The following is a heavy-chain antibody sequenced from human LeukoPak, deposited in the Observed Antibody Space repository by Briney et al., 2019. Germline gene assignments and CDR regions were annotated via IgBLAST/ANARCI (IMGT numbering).Heavy chain of an antibody. CDR3: ARGGSRTCSTCYSDASDI. V-gene: IGHV3-7*01. J-gene: IGHJ3*02. CDR2: INQDGSEK. D-gene: IGHD2-15*01. Sequence: TGGSLRLSCAASEFMFSEYWMNWVRQAPGKGLEWLAIINQDGSEKYSVGSVKGRFTISRDNVKNSLYLQLSSLRAEDTAVYYCARGGSRTCSTCYSDASDIWGQGTMVTVSS. CDR1: EFMFSEYW.